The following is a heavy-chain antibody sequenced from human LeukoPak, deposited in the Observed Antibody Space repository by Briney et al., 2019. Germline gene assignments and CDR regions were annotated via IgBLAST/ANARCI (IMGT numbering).Heavy chain of an antibody. CDR3: AKDRGYYYGSGSPLDY. CDR1: GFTFSSYG. CDR2: ISYDGSNK. D-gene: IGHD3-10*01. V-gene: IGHV3-30*18. J-gene: IGHJ4*02. Sequence: GGSLRLSCAASGFTFSSYGMHWVRQAPGKGLEWVAVISYDGSNKYYADSVKGRFTISRDNSKNTLYLQMNSLRAEDTAVYYCAKDRGYYYGSGSPLDYWGQGTLVTVSS.